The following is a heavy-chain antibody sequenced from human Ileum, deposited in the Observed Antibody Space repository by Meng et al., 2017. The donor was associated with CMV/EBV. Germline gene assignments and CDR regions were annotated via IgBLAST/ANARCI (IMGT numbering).Heavy chain of an antibody. CDR1: SYW. V-gene: IGHV3-74*01. CDR3: ARVYYDFWSGYYTGNNWFDP. Sequence: SYWMQWVRQAPGNGLVWVSRINSDGSSTSYADSVKGRVTISRDNAKNTLYLQMNSLRAEDTAVYYCARVYYDFWSGYYTGNNWFDPWGQGTLVTVSS. CDR2: INSDGSST. D-gene: IGHD3-3*01. J-gene: IGHJ5*02.